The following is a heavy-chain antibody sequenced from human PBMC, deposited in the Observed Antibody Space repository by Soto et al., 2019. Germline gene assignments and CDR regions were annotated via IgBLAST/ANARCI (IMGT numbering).Heavy chain of an antibody. D-gene: IGHD2-15*01. Sequence: GGSLRLSCAASGFTFSSYWMSWARQAPGKGLEWVANIKQDGSEKYYVDSVKGRFTISRDNAKNSLYLQMNSLRAEDTAVYYCARVYGYCSGGSCYHHYYYYYYMDVWGKGTTVTVSS. V-gene: IGHV3-7*01. CDR2: IKQDGSEK. CDR1: GFTFSSYW. J-gene: IGHJ6*03. CDR3: ARVYGYCSGGSCYHHYYYYYYMDV.